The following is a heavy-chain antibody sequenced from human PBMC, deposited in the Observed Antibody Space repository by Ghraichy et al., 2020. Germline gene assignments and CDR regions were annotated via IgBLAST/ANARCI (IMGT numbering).Heavy chain of an antibody. D-gene: IGHD1-14*01. V-gene: IGHV3-30*04. CDR3: VRDVPGSRLDH. J-gene: IGHJ4*02. CDR2: IAHDAKSE. Sequence: GGSLRLSCAASGFTFSSYAMHWVRHAPGKGLEWVAVIAHDAKSEQYADSVKGRFTISRDNSKNSLCLQMNSLRAEDTVVYYCVRDVPGSRLDHWGQGILVSVSS. CDR1: GFTFSSYA.